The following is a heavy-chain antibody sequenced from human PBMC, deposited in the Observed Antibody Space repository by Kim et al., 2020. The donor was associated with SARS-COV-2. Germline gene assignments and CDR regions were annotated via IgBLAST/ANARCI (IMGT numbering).Heavy chain of an antibody. CDR1: GFTVSGSH. D-gene: IGHD3-3*01. Sequence: GGSLRLSCEVSGFTVSGSHMSWVRQAPGKGLEWVSVIYGGSSTYYADSVKGRFTISRHNSMNTVYLQLNSLRTDDTAVYYCARDQEYYDFWSGQSYGMDV. CDR2: IYGGSST. CDR3: ARDQEYYDFWSGQSYGMDV. V-gene: IGHV3-53*04. J-gene: IGHJ6*01.